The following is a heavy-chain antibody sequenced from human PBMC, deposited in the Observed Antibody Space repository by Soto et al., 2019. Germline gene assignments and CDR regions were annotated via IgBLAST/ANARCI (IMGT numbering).Heavy chain of an antibody. D-gene: IGHD2-2*01. J-gene: IGHJ6*02. CDR2: IIPIPGTA. Sequence: QVQLVQSGAEVKKPGSSVKVSCKASGGTVGSYAISWVRQAPGQGLEWMGGIIPIPGTANYAQKFQGRVTIAADESPSTAYMELSSLRSEDTAVYYCARSQGSSTSLEIYYYYYYGMDVWGQGTTVTVSS. CDR1: GGTVGSYA. V-gene: IGHV1-69*01. CDR3: ARSQGSSTSLEIYYYYYYGMDV.